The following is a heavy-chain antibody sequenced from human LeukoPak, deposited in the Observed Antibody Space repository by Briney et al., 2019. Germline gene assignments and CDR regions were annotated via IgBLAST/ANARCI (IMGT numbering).Heavy chain of an antibody. CDR1: GGSFSGYY. D-gene: IGHD1-26*01. J-gene: IGHJ4*02. Sequence: PSETLSLTCAVYGGSFSGYYWSWIRQPPGKGLEWLGEINHSGSTNCNPSLKSRVTISGDTSKNQFSLKMTSVTAADTAVYYCAKVSGLVGAYYEIYFDYWGQGTLVTVSS. V-gene: IGHV4-34*01. CDR3: AKVSGLVGAYYEIYFDY. CDR2: INHSGST.